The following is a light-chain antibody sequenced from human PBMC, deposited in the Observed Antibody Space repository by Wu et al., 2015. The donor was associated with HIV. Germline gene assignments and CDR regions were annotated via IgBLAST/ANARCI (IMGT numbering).Light chain of an antibody. J-gene: IGKJ4*01. V-gene: IGKV3-20*01. CDR3: RQYANSPLT. CDR2: AAS. Sequence: IVLTQSPATLSLSPGEGVTLSCRASQSVSSGYLAWYQHKPGQSPRLLIYAASSRATGIPDRFTGSGSGTDFALTISRLEPEDFAVYYCRQYANSPLTFGGGTKVEIK. CDR1: QSVSSGY.